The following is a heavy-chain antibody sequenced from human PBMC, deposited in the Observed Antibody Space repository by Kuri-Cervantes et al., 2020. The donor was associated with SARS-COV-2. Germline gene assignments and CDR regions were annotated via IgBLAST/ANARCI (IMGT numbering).Heavy chain of an antibody. CDR1: GYTFISNF. CDR2: INAGNGNT. CDR3: ARDGYWNDSFDY. V-gene: IGHV1-3*01. D-gene: IGHD1-1*01. Sequence: GESLKISCKASGYTFISNFIHWVRQAPGQGLEWMGWINAGNGNTKYSQKFQGRVTITRDTSASTAYMELSSLRSEDTAVYYCARDGYWNDSFDYWGQGTLVTVSS. J-gene: IGHJ4*02.